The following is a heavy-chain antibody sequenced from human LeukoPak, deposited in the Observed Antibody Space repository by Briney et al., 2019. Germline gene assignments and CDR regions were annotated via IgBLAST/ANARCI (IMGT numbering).Heavy chain of an antibody. Sequence: GESLKISCKGFGYSFTSYWIGCVRQMPGKGLEWMGIIYPGDSEIRYSPSFQGQVTLSADKSISAAYLQWSSLKASDTAIYYCARAGSTWDNFDSWGQGTLVTVSS. V-gene: IGHV5-51*01. CDR1: GYSFTSYW. CDR2: IYPGDSEI. D-gene: IGHD2-2*01. CDR3: ARAGSTWDNFDS. J-gene: IGHJ4*02.